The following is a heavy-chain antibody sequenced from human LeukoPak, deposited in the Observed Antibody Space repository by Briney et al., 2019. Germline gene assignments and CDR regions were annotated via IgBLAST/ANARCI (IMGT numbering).Heavy chain of an antibody. J-gene: IGHJ6*03. CDR2: INPNSGGT. CDR3: ARGMEPYYYMDV. CDR1: GYTFNGYY. D-gene: IGHD1-26*01. V-gene: IGHV1-2*02. Sequence: ASVKVSCKASGYTFNGYYMHWVRQAPGQGLEWMGWINPNSGGTNYAQKFQGRVTMTRDTSISTAYMELSRLRSDDAAVYYCARGMEPYYYMDVWGKGTTVTVSS.